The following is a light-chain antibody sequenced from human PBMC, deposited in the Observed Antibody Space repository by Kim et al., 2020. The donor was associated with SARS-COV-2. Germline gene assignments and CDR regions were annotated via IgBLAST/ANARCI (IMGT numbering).Light chain of an antibody. CDR1: SLRSYY. CDR2: GRN. Sequence: SSELTQDPAVSVALGQTVRITCQGDSLRSYYASWYQQKPGQAPVLVIYGRNNRHSGIPDGFSGFTSGNTASLTITGAQAEDEADYYFKSRDSSGNVVFGGGTQLTVL. J-gene: IGLJ2*01. V-gene: IGLV3-19*01. CDR3: KSRDSSGNVV.